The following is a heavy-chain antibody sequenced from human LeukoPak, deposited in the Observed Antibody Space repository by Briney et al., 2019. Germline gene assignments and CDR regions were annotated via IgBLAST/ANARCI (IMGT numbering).Heavy chain of an antibody. V-gene: IGHV4-38-2*02. Sequence: SETLSLTCTVSGYSISSGYYWGWIRQPPGKGLEWIGSIYHSGSTYYNPSLKSRVTISVDTSKNQFSLKLSSVTAADTAVYYCARVGAVAGLPLGELDYWGQGTLVTVSS. D-gene: IGHD6-19*01. CDR3: ARVGAVAGLPLGELDY. CDR2: IYHSGST. J-gene: IGHJ4*02. CDR1: GYSISSGYY.